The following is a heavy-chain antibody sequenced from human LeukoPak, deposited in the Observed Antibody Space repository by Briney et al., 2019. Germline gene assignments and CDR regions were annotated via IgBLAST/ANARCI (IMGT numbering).Heavy chain of an antibody. V-gene: IGHV4-34*01. D-gene: IGHD3-22*01. CDR1: VGSFSGYY. Sequence: SETLSLTCAVYVGSFSGYYWSWIRQPPGKGLEWIGDINHSGSTNYNPSLKSRVTISVDTSKNQFSLKLSSVTAADTAVYYCARGIPRGHYYDSSGYRFDYWGQGTLVTVSS. CDR3: ARGIPRGHYYDSSGYRFDY. J-gene: IGHJ4*02. CDR2: INHSGST.